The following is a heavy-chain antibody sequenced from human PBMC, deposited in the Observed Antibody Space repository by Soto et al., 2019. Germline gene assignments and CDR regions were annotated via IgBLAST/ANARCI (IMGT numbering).Heavy chain of an antibody. V-gene: IGHV4-59*01. Sequence: SETLSLTCTVSGGSISSYYWSWIRQPPGKGLEWIGYIYYSGSTNYNPSLQGRVTMTTDTSTSTAYMELRSLRSDDTAVYYCARAQRYFDWLYFDYWGQGTLVTVSS. CDR2: IYYSGST. J-gene: IGHJ4*02. CDR1: GGSISSYY. CDR3: ARAQRYFDWLYFDY. D-gene: IGHD3-9*01.